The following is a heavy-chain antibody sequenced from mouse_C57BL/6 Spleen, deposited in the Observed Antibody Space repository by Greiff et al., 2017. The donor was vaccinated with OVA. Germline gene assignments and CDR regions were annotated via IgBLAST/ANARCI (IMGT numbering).Heavy chain of an antibody. CDR2: ISSGSSTI. CDR3: ARKYYYGSSYDYAMDY. CDR1: GFTFSDYG. J-gene: IGHJ4*01. D-gene: IGHD1-1*01. V-gene: IGHV5-17*01. Sequence: DVKLMESGGGLVKPGGSLKLSCAASGFTFSDYGMHWVRQAPEKGLEWVAYISSGSSTIYYADTVKGRFTISRDNAKNTLFLQMTSLRSEDTAMYYCARKYYYGSSYDYAMDYWGQGTSVTVSS.